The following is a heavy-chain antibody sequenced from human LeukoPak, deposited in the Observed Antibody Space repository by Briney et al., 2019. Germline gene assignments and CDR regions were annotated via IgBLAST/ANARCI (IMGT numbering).Heavy chain of an antibody. CDR2: IYTGGRT. D-gene: IGHD3-10*01. CDR1: GGSIISYY. V-gene: IGHV4-4*07. CDR3: ARDWPPPYYYVSGSPYYFDY. J-gene: IGHJ4*02. Sequence: SQTLSLACTVSGGSIISYYSGWIRPPAGKGLEWIGCIYTGGRTNYNPSLKSRATLSVDTSKNQFSLKLSSVTAADTAVYYCARDWPPPYYYVSGSPYYFDYWGQGTLVTVSS.